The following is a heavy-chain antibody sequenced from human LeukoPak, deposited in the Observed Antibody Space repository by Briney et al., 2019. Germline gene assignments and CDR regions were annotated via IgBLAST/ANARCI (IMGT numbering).Heavy chain of an antibody. Sequence: PGGSLRLSCAASGFTFSSHGIHWVRQAPGKGLEWVAVISYDGSNKYYADSVKGRFTTSRDNSKNTLYLQMNSLRPEDTAVYYCAKAFGWELTDSVDYWGQGTLVTVSS. D-gene: IGHD1-26*01. V-gene: IGHV3-30*18. CDR1: GFTFSSHG. CDR3: AKAFGWELTDSVDY. CDR2: ISYDGSNK. J-gene: IGHJ4*02.